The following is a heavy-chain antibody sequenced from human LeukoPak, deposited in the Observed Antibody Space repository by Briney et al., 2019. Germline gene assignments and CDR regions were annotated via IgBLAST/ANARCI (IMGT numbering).Heavy chain of an antibody. CDR2: ISYDGSNK. CDR1: GFTFSSYG. CDR3: AQDRFGYSRSWPYYFDY. V-gene: IGHV3-30*18. J-gene: IGHJ4*02. Sequence: GGSLRLSCAASGFTFSSYGMHWVRQAPGKGLEWVAVISYDGSNKYYADSVKGRFTISRDNSKNTLYLQMNSLRAEDTAVYYCAQDRFGYSRSWPYYFDYWGQGTLVTVSS. D-gene: IGHD6-13*01.